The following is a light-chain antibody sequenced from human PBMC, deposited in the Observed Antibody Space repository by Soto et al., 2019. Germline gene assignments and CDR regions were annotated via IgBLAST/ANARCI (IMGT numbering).Light chain of an antibody. J-gene: IGLJ2*01. V-gene: IGLV9-49*01. CDR2: VGTGGIVG. Sequence: QPVLTQPPSASASLGASVTLTCTLSSGYSNYKVDWYQQRPGKGPRFVMRVGTGGIVGSKGDGIPDRFSVLGSGLNRYLTIKNIQEEGESDYHCGADHGSGSHLVFGGGTKLTVL. CDR3: GADHGSGSHLV. CDR1: SGYSNYK.